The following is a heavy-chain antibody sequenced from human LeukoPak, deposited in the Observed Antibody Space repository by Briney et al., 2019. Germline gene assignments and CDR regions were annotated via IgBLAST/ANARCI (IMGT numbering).Heavy chain of an antibody. CDR3: AREIVGGFNPGAY. J-gene: IGHJ4*02. CDR1: LDSTTSNF. CDR2: IHRSGST. D-gene: IGHD1-14*01. V-gene: IGHV4-4*02. Sequence: SETLSLTCTVSLDSTTSNFWSWVRQPPGKGLEWIGEIHRSGSTNYNPSLQSRVTISIDRSRNQIALELSSVTAADTAVYYCAREIVGGFNPGAYWGQGTLVTVSS.